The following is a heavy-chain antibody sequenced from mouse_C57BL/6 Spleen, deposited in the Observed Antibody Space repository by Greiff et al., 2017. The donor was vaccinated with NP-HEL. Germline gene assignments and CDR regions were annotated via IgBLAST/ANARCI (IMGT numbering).Heavy chain of an antibody. CDR1: GYTFTSYW. Sequence: VQLQQPGAELVMPGASVKLSCKASGYTFTSYWMHWVKQRPGQGLEWIGEIDPSDSYTNYNQKFKGKSTLTVDKSSSTAYMQLSSLTSEDSAVYYCARSHSNYGTSFVWGTGTTVTVSS. J-gene: IGHJ1*03. CDR3: ARSHSNYGTSFV. V-gene: IGHV1-69*01. D-gene: IGHD2-5*01. CDR2: IDPSDSYT.